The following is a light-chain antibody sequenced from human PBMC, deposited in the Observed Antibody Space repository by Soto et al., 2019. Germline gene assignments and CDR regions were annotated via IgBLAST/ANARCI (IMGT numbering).Light chain of an antibody. Sequence: DIQMTQSPSTLSASIRDRVTITCRASQKISGWLAWYQQKPGKAPKLLIYDASSLQSGVPSRFSGSGSGTAFTLTISSLQPDDFATYYCQQYNSDPLTFGQGTKVEIK. V-gene: IGKV1-5*01. CDR1: QKISGW. CDR2: DAS. J-gene: IGKJ1*01. CDR3: QQYNSDPLT.